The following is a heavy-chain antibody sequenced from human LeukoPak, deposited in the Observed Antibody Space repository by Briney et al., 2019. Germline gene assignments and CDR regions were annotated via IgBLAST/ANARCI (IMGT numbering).Heavy chain of an antibody. V-gene: IGHV4-39*02. CDR1: GGSISSSNYF. CDR2: IYYSGST. CDR3: ARMKAGWFDP. J-gene: IGHJ5*02. Sequence: SETLSLTCTVSGGSISSSNYFWVWIRQPPGKGLEWIGSIYYSGSTYYNPSLKSRVTMSVDTSKNHFSLKLTAVTAEDTAVYSCARMKAGWFDPWGQGTLVTVSA.